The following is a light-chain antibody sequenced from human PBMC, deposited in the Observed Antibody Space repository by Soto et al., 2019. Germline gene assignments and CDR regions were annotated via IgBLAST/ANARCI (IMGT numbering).Light chain of an antibody. Sequence: EIVLTQSPGTRSLSPGERATLSCRASQSVSSYLAWYQQKPGQAHRLLIYDASTRATGISARFSGSGSGTDFTLTISSLEPEDFAVYYCQQRSNWPVTFGQGTKVEVK. J-gene: IGKJ1*01. V-gene: IGKV3-11*01. CDR2: DAS. CDR1: QSVSSY. CDR3: QQRSNWPVT.